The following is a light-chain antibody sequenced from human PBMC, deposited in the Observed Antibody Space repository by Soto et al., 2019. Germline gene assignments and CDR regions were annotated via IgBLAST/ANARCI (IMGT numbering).Light chain of an antibody. CDR1: SSDVGGYNY. CDR3: SSYTSSSTLV. CDR2: GVD. V-gene: IGLV2-14*01. J-gene: IGLJ1*01. Sequence: QSVLTQPASVSGSPGQSITISCTGTSSDVGGYNYVSWYQQHPGKAPKLMIHGVDNRPSGVSNRFSGSKSGNTASLTISGLQAEDEADYYCSSYTSSSTLVFGTGTRSPS.